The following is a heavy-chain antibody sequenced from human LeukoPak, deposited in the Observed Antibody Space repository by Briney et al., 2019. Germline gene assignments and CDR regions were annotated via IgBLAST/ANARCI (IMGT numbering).Heavy chain of an antibody. CDR3: ARDRVDDILTGYVDYFDY. CDR1: GFTFSSYS. Sequence: GGSLRLSCAASGFTFSSYSMSWVRQAPGKGLEWVSSISDNSYWIYYADSVEGRFIISRDNAKNSLYLQMNSLRAEDTAVYYCARDRVDDILTGYVDYFDYWGQGTLVTVSS. D-gene: IGHD3-9*01. CDR2: ISDNSYWI. V-gene: IGHV3-21*01. J-gene: IGHJ4*02.